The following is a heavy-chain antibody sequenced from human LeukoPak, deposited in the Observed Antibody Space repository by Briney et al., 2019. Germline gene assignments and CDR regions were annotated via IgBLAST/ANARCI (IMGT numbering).Heavy chain of an antibody. V-gene: IGHV4-30-4*01. J-gene: IGHJ4*02. CDR3: ARAVTYYGSGIIDY. CDR1: GGSISSGDYY. Sequence: SETLSLTCTVSGGSISSGDYYWSWIRQPPGKGLEWIGYIYYSGSTYYNPSLKSRVSISVDTSKNQFSLKLSSVTAADTAVYYCARAVTYYGSGIIDYWGQGTLVTVSS. D-gene: IGHD3-10*01. CDR2: IYYSGST.